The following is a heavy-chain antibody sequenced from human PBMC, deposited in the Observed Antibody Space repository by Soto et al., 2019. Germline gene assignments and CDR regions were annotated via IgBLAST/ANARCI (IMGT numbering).Heavy chain of an antibody. CDR3: ARDRRRAARFSLYFRMDV. Sequence: PGTSVRLSCSASGVTFSIYSMNWVLQAPWQGLEGGSSISSSSSYIYYADSVKGRFTISRDNAKNSLYLQMNSLRADDTAVYYGARDRRRAARFSLYFRMDVCGDG. J-gene: IGHJ6*02. V-gene: IGHV3-21*01. CDR2: ISSSSSYI. D-gene: IGHD6-6*01. CDR1: GVTFSIYS.